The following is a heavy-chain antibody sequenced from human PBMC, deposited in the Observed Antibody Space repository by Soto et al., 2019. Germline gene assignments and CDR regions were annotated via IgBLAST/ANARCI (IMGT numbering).Heavy chain of an antibody. CDR1: GFSFSGST. CDR2: IVVGSGDT. J-gene: IGHJ6*02. D-gene: IGHD5-12*01. CDR3: AADPITLDYYGMNV. V-gene: IGHV1-58*02. Sequence: SVKVSCKASGFSFSGSTMQWVRQARGQRLEWIGWIVVGSGDTDYAQKIQERVTITRDMSTSTAYMELTSLRSEDTAVYYCAADPITLDYYGMNVWGRGTTVTVSS.